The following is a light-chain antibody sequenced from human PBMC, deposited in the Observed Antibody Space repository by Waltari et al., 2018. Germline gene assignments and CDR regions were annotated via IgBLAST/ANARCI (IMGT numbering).Light chain of an antibody. J-gene: IGLJ3*02. CDR3: QSYDTSLRVV. CDR1: ASNLGAGYD. CDR2: GST. V-gene: IGLV1-40*01. Sequence: QSVLTQPPSVSGAPGQRVTISCTGSASNLGAGYDVPWYQQLPRAAPKLLIYGSTSRPLGVPDRFFGSTSGTSASLAITGLQAEDEADYYCQSYDTSLRVVFGGGTKLTVL.